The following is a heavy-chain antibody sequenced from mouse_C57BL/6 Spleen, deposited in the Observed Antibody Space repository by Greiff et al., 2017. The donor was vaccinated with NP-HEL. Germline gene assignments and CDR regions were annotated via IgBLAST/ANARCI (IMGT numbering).Heavy chain of an antibody. J-gene: IGHJ1*03. V-gene: IGHV1-39*01. CDR3: ARYRYGSSYWYFDV. CDR2: INPNYGTT. CDR1: GYSFTDYN. Sequence: EVKLMESGPELVKPGASVKISCKASGYSFTDYNMNWVKQSNGKSLEWIGVINPNYGTTSYNQKFKGKATLTVDQSSSTAYMQLNSLTSEDSAVYYCARYRYGSSYWYFDVWGTGTTVTVSS. D-gene: IGHD1-1*01.